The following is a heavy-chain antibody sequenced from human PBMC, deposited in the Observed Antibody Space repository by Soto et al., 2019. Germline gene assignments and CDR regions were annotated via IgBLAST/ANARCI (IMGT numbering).Heavy chain of an antibody. D-gene: IGHD6-19*01. V-gene: IGHV4-39*01. CDR2: IFYSGHT. Sequence: SETLSLTCTVSGGSISSSSYYWGWIRQPPGKGLEWIASIFYSGHTYYSPSLKSRVTISVDTSKNQFFLKLTSVTAADTAVYYCARHVIAEAAVDFWGKETLVTLPS. CDR3: ARHVIAEAAVDF. J-gene: IGHJ4*02. CDR1: GGSISSSSYY.